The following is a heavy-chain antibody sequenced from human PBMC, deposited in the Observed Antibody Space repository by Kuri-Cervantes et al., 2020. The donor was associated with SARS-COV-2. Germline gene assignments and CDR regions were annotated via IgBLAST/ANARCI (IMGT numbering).Heavy chain of an antibody. CDR3: ARDRYFDYLRVNFFDY. CDR1: GGSISSVGYS. CDR2: IYHSGAT. D-gene: IGHD3-9*01. Sequence: SCGVSGGSISSVGYSWNWIRQPPGKGLEWIGYIYHSGATLYNPSVKSHVTMSIDKSKNQFSLKLRSVTAADTAVYYCARDRYFDYLRVNFFDYWGQGSLVTVSS. J-gene: IGHJ4*02. V-gene: IGHV4-30-2*01.